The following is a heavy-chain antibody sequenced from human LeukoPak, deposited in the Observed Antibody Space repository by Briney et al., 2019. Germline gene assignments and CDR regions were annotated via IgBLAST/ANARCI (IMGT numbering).Heavy chain of an antibody. J-gene: IGHJ5*02. Sequence: ASVKVSCKASGYTFTSYGISWVRQAPGQGLEWMGWISAYNGNTNYAQKLQGRVTVTTDTSTSTAYMELRSLRSDDTAVYYCARPQGVYSGYDYRFDPWGQGTLVTVSS. CDR1: GYTFTSYG. D-gene: IGHD5-12*01. CDR2: ISAYNGNT. CDR3: ARPQGVYSGYDYRFDP. V-gene: IGHV1-18*01.